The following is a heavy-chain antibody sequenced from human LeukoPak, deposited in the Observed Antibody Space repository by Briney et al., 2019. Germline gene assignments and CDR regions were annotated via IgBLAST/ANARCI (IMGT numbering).Heavy chain of an antibody. Sequence: GRSLRLSCAASGFTSSSYGMHWVRQAPGKGLEWVAVISYDGSNKYYADSVKGRFTISRDNSKNTLYPQMNSLRAEDTAVYYCAKAADSSGYYEIDYWGQGTLVTVSS. CDR2: ISYDGSNK. J-gene: IGHJ4*02. V-gene: IGHV3-30*18. D-gene: IGHD3-22*01. CDR1: GFTSSSYG. CDR3: AKAADSSGYYEIDY.